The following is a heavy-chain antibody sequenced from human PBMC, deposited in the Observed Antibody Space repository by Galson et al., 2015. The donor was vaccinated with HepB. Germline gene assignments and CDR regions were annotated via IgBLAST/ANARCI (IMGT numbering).Heavy chain of an antibody. Sequence: SLRLSCAASGFTLSSYAMSWVRKAPGKGLEWVSAVSGSGGSTDYADSVKGRITISRDNSKNTLYLQMNSLRVEDTAVYYCAKGIAAAGSNAIDYWGQGTLVTVSS. V-gene: IGHV3-23*01. CDR1: GFTLSSYA. J-gene: IGHJ4*02. CDR2: VSGSGGST. D-gene: IGHD6-13*01. CDR3: AKGIAAAGSNAIDY.